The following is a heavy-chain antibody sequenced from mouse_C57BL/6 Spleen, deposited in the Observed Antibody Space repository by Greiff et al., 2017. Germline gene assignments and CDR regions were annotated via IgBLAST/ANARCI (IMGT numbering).Heavy chain of an antibody. CDR1: GYTFTSYW. J-gene: IGHJ1*03. V-gene: IGHV1-72*01. CDR3: ARGGDYEGTYWYFDV. Sequence: VQLQQPGAELVKPGASVKLSCKASGYTFTSYWMHWVKPRPGRGLEWIGRIDPNSGGNKYNEKFKSKATLTVDKPSSTAYMQLSSLTSEDSAVYYFARGGDYEGTYWYFDVWGTGTTVTVSS. CDR2: IDPNSGGN. D-gene: IGHD2-4*01.